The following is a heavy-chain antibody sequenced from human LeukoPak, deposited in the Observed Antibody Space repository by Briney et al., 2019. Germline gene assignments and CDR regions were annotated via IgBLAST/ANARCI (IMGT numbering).Heavy chain of an antibody. CDR3: ARSTDNYYDTKGADY. Sequence: SETLSLTCAVSGGSISSGDYYWSWIRQPPGKGLEWIGYIYYSGSTYYNPSLKSRVTISVDTSKNQFSLKLSSVTAADTAVYYCARSTDNYYDTKGADYWGQGTLVTVSS. J-gene: IGHJ4*02. V-gene: IGHV4-30-4*01. CDR1: GGSISSGDYY. D-gene: IGHD3-22*01. CDR2: IYYSGST.